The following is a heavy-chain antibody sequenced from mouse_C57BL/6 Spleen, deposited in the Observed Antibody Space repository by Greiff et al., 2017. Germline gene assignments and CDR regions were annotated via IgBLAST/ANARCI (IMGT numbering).Heavy chain of an antibody. V-gene: IGHV1-9*01. Sequence: QVQLQQSGAELMKSGASAKLSCKATGYTFTGHWLEWVKQRLGHGLEWIGEILPGSGSTNYNEKFKGKATFTADTSSNTAYMQLSSLTTEDSAIYYCARRELGRNFDCWGQGTTLTVSS. J-gene: IGHJ2*01. D-gene: IGHD4-1*01. CDR2: ILPGSGST. CDR3: ARRELGRNFDC. CDR1: GYTFTGHW.